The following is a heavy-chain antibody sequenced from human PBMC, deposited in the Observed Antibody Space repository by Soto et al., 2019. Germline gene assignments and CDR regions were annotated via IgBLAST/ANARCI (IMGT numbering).Heavy chain of an antibody. J-gene: IGHJ4*02. Sequence: SETLSLTCTVSGGSISSYYWSWIRQPPGKGLEWIGYIYYSGSTNYNPSLKSRVTILVDTPKNQFSLKLSSVTAADTAVYYCARVTGASGSSKPYYFDYWGQGSLVTVPS. V-gene: IGHV4-59*01. CDR2: IYYSGST. D-gene: IGHD3-10*01. CDR1: GGSISSYY. CDR3: ARVTGASGSSKPYYFDY.